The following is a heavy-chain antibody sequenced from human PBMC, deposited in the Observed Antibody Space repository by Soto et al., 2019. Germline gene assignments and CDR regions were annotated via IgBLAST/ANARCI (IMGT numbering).Heavy chain of an antibody. CDR1: GFTFGDSY. Sequence: PGGSLRLPCAGSGFTFGDSYRSWIRQAPGKGLEWLSYISPGSRYPAYADSVKGRFTISRDNAKRSLYLQMMSLTAEATAIYYCVRGGGGGLFDPWGQGSMVTVSS. J-gene: IGHJ5*02. CDR2: ISPGSRYP. CDR3: VRGGGGGLFDP. D-gene: IGHD2-15*01. V-gene: IGHV3-11*06.